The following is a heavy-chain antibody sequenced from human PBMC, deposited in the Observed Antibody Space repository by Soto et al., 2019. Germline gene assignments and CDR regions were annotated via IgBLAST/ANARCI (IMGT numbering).Heavy chain of an antibody. CDR2: IYHSGST. V-gene: IGHV4-30-2*01. J-gene: IGHJ2*01. CDR1: GGSISSGGYS. CDR3: ARVPGL. Sequence: QLQLQESGSGLLKPSQTLSLTCAVSGGSISSGGYSWSWIRQPPGKGLEWIGYIYHSGSTYYNLSLKRRVTISVDRAKILFSLKLGSVTAADTAVYYCARVPGLWGRGTLVTVSS.